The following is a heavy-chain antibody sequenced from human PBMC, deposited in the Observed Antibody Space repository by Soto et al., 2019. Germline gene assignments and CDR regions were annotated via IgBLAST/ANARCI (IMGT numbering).Heavy chain of an antibody. CDR3: ARPGIAAAVQLSEPGAFDI. CDR1: GGSISSYY. CDR2: IYYSGST. J-gene: IGHJ3*02. V-gene: IGHV4-59*01. D-gene: IGHD6-13*01. Sequence: SETLSLTCTVSGGSISSYYWSWIRQPPGKGLEWIGYIYYSGSTNYNPSLKSRVTISVDTSKNQFSLKLSSVTAADTAVYYCARPGIAAAVQLSEPGAFDIWGKAIMVTVSS.